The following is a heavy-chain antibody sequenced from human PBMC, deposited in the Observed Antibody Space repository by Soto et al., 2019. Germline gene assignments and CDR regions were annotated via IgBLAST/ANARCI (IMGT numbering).Heavy chain of an antibody. V-gene: IGHV1-69*13. CDR3: ARAVYDSSGYYSFPTNSDAFDI. J-gene: IGHJ3*02. CDR1: GYMFTGYY. Sequence: SVKVSCKASGYMFTGYYIHWVRQAPGQGLEWMGGIIPIFGTANYAQKFQGRVTITADESTSTAYMELSSLRSEDTAVYYCARAVYDSSGYYSFPTNSDAFDIWGQGTMVTVSS. CDR2: IIPIFGTA. D-gene: IGHD3-22*01.